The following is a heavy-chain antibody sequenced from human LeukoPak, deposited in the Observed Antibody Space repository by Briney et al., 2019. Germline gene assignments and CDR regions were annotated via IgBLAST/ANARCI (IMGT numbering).Heavy chain of an antibody. CDR1: GFTVSSNY. Sequence: GGSLRLSCAASGFTVSSNYMSWVRQAPGKGLEWVSVIYSGGSIYYADSVKGRFTISRDNSKNTLYLQMNSLRAEDTAVYYCARTLYYYDSSGYYEDYWGQGTLVTVSS. D-gene: IGHD3-22*01. CDR2: IYSGGSI. V-gene: IGHV3-66*01. CDR3: ARTLYYYDSSGYYEDY. J-gene: IGHJ4*02.